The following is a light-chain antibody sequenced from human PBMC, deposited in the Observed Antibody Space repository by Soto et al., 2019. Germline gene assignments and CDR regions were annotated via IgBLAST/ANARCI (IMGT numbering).Light chain of an antibody. V-gene: IGKV4-1*01. CDR1: QDILYSANNKNY. CDR3: QQYYSSPTWT. J-gene: IGKJ1*01. Sequence: DIVMTQSPDSLAVSLGEGAAITCKSSQDILYSANNKNYLAWFQQKPGQPPKLLIYGASTRESGVPDRFSGSGSGTDFTLTISNLQAEDVAVYYCQQYYSSPTWTFGQGTKVDIK. CDR2: GAS.